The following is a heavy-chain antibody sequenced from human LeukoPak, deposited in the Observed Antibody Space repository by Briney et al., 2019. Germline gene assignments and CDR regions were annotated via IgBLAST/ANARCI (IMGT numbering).Heavy chain of an antibody. V-gene: IGHV4-34*01. CDR3: ARARGDYYDSSGYYSAFDY. Sequence: SETLSLTCAVYGGPFSSYYWSWIRQPPGKGLEWIGGINHSGSDNYNPSLKSRVTISVDLSKNQFSLKVSSVTAAATAVYYCARARGDYYDSSGYYSAFDYWGQGTLVTVSS. J-gene: IGHJ4*02. CDR1: GGPFSSYY. D-gene: IGHD3-22*01. CDR2: INHSGSD.